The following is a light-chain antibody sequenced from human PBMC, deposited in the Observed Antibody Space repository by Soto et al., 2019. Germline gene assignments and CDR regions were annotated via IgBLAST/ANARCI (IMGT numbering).Light chain of an antibody. CDR1: QSVSSSY. CDR3: QQYGNSPRT. V-gene: IGKV3-20*01. CDR2: YMS. J-gene: IGKJ1*01. Sequence: EIVLTQSPGTLSLSPGERATLSCRASQSVSSSYLAWYQQKPGQAPRLLIYYMSKRATGIPARFSGSGSGTDFTLTISRLEPEDFAVYYCQQYGNSPRTFGQGTKVDIK.